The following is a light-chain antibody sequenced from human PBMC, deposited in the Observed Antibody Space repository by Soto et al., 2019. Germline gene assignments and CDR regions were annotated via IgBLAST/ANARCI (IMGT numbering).Light chain of an antibody. CDR3: QQYGDSPRV. J-gene: IGKJ1*01. CDR1: QSVSSY. Sequence: EIVLTQSPATLSLSPGERATLSCRANQSVSSYLAWYQQKPGQAPRLLIYGASSRATGIPDRFSGSGSGTDFTLTISRLEPEDFAVYYCQQYGDSPRVFGQGTKVDIK. CDR2: GAS. V-gene: IGKV3-20*01.